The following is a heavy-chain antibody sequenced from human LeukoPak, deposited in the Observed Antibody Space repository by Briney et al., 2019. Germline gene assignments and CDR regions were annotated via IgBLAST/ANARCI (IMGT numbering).Heavy chain of an antibody. Sequence: KVSQTLSLTCTVSGGSVSSYYWSWIRQPPGKGLEWIGYIYYSGSTNYNPSLKSRVTISVDTSKNQLSLKLSSVTAADTAVYYCARTYYGSGSYLQYYYYGMDVWGQGTTVTVSS. CDR1: GGSVSSYY. CDR3: ARTYYGSGSYLQYYYYGMDV. D-gene: IGHD3-10*01. CDR2: IYYSGST. V-gene: IGHV4-59*08. J-gene: IGHJ6*02.